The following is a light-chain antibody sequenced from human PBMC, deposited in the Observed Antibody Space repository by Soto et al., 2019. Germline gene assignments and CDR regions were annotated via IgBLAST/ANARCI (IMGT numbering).Light chain of an antibody. J-gene: IGLJ2*01. V-gene: IGLV1-51*01. CDR3: GTWDSSLSAVV. CDR1: SSNIGNNY. CDR2: DNN. Sequence: QSVLTQSPSVSAAPGQKVTISCSGSSSNIGNNYVSWYQQFPGTAPKLLIYDNNKRPSGIPDRFSGSKSGTSATLGITGLQTGDEADYYCGTWDSSLSAVVFGGGTKLTVL.